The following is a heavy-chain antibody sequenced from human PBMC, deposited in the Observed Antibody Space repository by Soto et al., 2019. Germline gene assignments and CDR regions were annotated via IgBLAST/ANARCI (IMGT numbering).Heavy chain of an antibody. J-gene: IGHJ6*02. CDR1: GGTFSSYA. D-gene: IGHD2-15*01. CDR3: ANCYCSGGSCHYYYYGMDV. V-gene: IGHV1-69*01. Sequence: QVQLVQSGAEVKKPGSSVKVSCKASGGTFSSYAISWVRQAPGQGLEWMGGIIPIFGTANYAQKFQGRVTITADESTSTAYMELSSLRSGDTAVYYCANCYCSGGSCHYYYYGMDVWGQGTTVTVSS. CDR2: IIPIFGTA.